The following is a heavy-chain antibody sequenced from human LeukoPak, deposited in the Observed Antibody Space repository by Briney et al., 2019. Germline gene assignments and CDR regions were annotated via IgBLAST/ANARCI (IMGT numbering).Heavy chain of an antibody. Sequence: SETLSLTCAVYGGSFSGYYWSWIRQPPGKGLEWIGEINHSGSTNYNPSLKSRVTISVDTSKNQFSLKLSSVTAADTAVYYCARRGPRIAAAVIDYWGQGTLATVSS. J-gene: IGHJ4*02. CDR3: ARRGPRIAAAVIDY. V-gene: IGHV4-34*01. CDR2: INHSGST. CDR1: GGSFSGYY. D-gene: IGHD6-13*01.